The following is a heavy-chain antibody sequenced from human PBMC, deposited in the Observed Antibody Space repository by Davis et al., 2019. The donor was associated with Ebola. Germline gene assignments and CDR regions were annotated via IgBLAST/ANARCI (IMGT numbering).Heavy chain of an antibody. Sequence: AASVKVSCKASGYTFTSYAISWVRQAPGQGLEWMGGIIPIFGTANYAQKLQGRVTMTTDTSTSTAYMELRSLRSDDTAVYYCARARREQQLVGSNWFDPWGQGTLVTVSS. D-gene: IGHD6-13*01. CDR3: ARARREQQLVGSNWFDP. V-gene: IGHV1-18*01. J-gene: IGHJ5*02. CDR1: GYTFTSYA. CDR2: IIPIFGTA.